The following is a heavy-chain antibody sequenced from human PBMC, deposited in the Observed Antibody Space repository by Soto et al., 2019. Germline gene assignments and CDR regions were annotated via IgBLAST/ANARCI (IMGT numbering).Heavy chain of an antibody. V-gene: IGHV3-11*01. J-gene: IGHJ6*03. CDR2: ISSSGSTI. D-gene: IGHD5-12*01. CDR1: GFTFSDYY. CDR3: ARETGRTHGGYAVDYYYYMDV. Sequence: GGSLRLSCAASGFTFSDYYMSWIRQAPGKGLEWVSYISSSGSTIYYADSVKGRFTISRDNAKNSLYLQMNSLRAEDTAVYYCARETGRTHGGYAVDYYYYMDVWGKGTTVTVSS.